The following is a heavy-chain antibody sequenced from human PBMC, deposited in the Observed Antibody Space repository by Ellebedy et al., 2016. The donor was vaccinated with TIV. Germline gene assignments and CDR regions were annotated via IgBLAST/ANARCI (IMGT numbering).Heavy chain of an antibody. J-gene: IGHJ4*02. CDR1: GRSITSNNW. CDR3: ARAPGISTPATGSDY. CDR2: IYHSGST. D-gene: IGHD1-14*01. Sequence: SETLSLTXAVSGRSITSNNWWSWVRQPPGKGLEWIGEIYHSGSTKYNPSLKSRVTISVDKFKNQFSLKLTSVTAADTAVYYCARAPGISTPATGSDYWGQGTLVTVSS. V-gene: IGHV4-4*02.